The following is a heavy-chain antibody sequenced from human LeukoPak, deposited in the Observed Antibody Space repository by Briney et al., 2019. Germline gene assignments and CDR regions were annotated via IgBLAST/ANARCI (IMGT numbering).Heavy chain of an antibody. D-gene: IGHD6-25*01. CDR3: ARDRKSSSSGEWD. CDR2: ISSTSSYI. Sequence: KTGGSLRLSCAASGFTFSSYSMNWVRQAPGKGLEWVSSISSTSSYIYYADSVKGRFTISRDNAKNSLYLQMNSLRAEDTAVYYCARDRKSSSSGEWDWGQGTLVTVSS. J-gene: IGHJ4*02. CDR1: GFTFSSYS. V-gene: IGHV3-21*01.